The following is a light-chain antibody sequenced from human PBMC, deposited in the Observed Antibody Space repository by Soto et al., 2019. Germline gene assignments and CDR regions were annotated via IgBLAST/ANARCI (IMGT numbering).Light chain of an antibody. V-gene: IGKV1-5*03. Sequence: DIQMTQSPSTLSASVGDRVTITCRASQSISSWLAWYQQKPGKAPKLLIYKASSLESGVPSRFSGSGSGTEFTLTICSLQPDDFATYYCQQYNRSFGQGTKGDIK. J-gene: IGKJ1*01. CDR3: QQYNRS. CDR1: QSISSW. CDR2: KAS.